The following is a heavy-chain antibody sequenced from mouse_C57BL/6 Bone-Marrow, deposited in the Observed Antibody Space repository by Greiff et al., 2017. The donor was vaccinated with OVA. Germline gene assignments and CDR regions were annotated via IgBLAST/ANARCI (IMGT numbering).Heavy chain of an antibody. CDR3: ARSYWVDY. CDR1: VYTFTSYW. CDR2: INPSSGYT. V-gene: IGHV1-7*01. Sequence: QVQLKESGAELAKPGASVKLSCKASVYTFTSYWMHWVKQRPGQGLEWIGYINPSSGYTKYNQKFKDKATLTADKSSSTAYMQRSSLTYEDSAVYYCARSYWVDYWGQGTTLTVSS. J-gene: IGHJ2*01.